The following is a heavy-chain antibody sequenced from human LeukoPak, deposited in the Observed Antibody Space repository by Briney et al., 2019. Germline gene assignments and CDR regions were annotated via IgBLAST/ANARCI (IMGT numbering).Heavy chain of an antibody. Sequence: ASVKVSCKASGFTFTSNGIRWVRHAPAQGLEEMGWISAYNGKTNYEQKFQGRVTMTTDTSTSSAYMDLRSLRSDDTAVYYCARGGALTSFVSWGQGNLITVSS. J-gene: IGHJ4*02. V-gene: IGHV1-18*01. CDR1: GFTFTSNG. CDR2: ISAYNGKT. D-gene: IGHD1-26*01. CDR3: ARGGALTSFVS.